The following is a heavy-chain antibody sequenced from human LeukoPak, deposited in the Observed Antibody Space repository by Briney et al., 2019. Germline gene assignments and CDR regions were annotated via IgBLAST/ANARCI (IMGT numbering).Heavy chain of an antibody. Sequence: SETLSLTCTVSGGSISSSSYYWGWIRQPPGKGLEWIGSIYYSGSTYYNPSLKSRVTIPVDTSKNQFSLKLSSVTAADTAVYYCASSPPGVVDYFDYWGQGTLVTVSS. V-gene: IGHV4-39*07. D-gene: IGHD6-6*01. CDR3: ASSPPGVVDYFDY. CDR2: IYYSGST. CDR1: GGSISSSSYY. J-gene: IGHJ4*02.